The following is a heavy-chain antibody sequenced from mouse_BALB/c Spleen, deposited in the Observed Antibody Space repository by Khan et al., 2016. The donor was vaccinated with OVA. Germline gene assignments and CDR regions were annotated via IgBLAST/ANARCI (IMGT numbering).Heavy chain of an antibody. D-gene: IGHD2-14*01. CDR1: GFTFSSYG. Sequence: EVELVESGGGLVQPGGSLKLSCAASGFTFSSYGMSWVRQTPDKRLELVATINSNGGTRYYPDSMKGRFTISRDNAQNTLHLQMSSPKSEDTAMYYCARVYYRYDEGYCYFAVWGAGTTVTVSS. J-gene: IGHJ1*01. V-gene: IGHV5-6-3*01. CDR3: ARVYYRYDEGYCYFAV. CDR2: INSNGGTR.